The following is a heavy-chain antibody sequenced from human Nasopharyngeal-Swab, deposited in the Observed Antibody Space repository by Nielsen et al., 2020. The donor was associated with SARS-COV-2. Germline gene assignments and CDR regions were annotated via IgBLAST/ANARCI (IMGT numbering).Heavy chain of an antibody. CDR3: AKAPYLRGLDV. V-gene: IGHV3-23*01. Sequence: GASLEISWAGSGFTFSSYAMSWVRQAPGKGLEWVSIISGSGDTTYYADSVKDRFTISRDNSKNTLYLQTNSLRVEDTAVYYCAKAPYLRGLDVWGQGTTVTVSS. D-gene: IGHD2-21*01. CDR1: GFTFSSYA. J-gene: IGHJ6*02. CDR2: ISGSGDTT.